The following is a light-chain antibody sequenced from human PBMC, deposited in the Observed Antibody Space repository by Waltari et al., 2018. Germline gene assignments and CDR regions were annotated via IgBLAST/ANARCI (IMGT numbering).Light chain of an antibody. Sequence: HWYRQLPGTAPKLLIEGNNKRPSGVPDRFPGSKSGTAASLAITGLQAEDEADYYCQSYDNSLVVFGGGTKLTAL. CDR3: QSYDNSLVV. CDR2: GNN. J-gene: IGLJ2*01. V-gene: IGLV1-40*01.